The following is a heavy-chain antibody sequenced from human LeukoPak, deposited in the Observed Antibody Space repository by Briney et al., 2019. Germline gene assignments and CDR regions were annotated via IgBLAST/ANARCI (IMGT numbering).Heavy chain of an antibody. CDR3: ASVLDYYDSSGYPNAFDI. CDR2: IYASGST. Sequence: SETLSLTCTVSGGSISSYYWSWIRQPAGKGLEWIGRIYASGSTNYNPSLKSRVTMSVDTSKNQFSLKLSSVTAADTAVYYCASVLDYYDSSGYPNAFDIWGQGTMVTVSS. V-gene: IGHV4-4*07. CDR1: GGSISSYY. D-gene: IGHD3-22*01. J-gene: IGHJ3*02.